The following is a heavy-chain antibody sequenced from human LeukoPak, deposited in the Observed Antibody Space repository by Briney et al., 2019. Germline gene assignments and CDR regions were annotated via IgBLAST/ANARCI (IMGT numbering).Heavy chain of an antibody. CDR2: ISYGGSNK. Sequence: GGSLRLSCAASGFTFSSYGMHWVRQAPGKGLEWVAVISYGGSNKYYADSVKGRFTISRDNSKNALYLQMNSLRAEDTAVYYCASIVAAAGKGGDYWGQGTLVTVSS. D-gene: IGHD6-13*01. J-gene: IGHJ4*02. CDR1: GFTFSSYG. CDR3: ASIVAAAGKGGDY. V-gene: IGHV3-30*03.